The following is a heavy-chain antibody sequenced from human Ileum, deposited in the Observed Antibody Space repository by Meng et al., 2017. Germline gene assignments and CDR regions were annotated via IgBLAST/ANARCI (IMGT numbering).Heavy chain of an antibody. V-gene: IGHV4-31*03. CDR3: ARDRFSSGSSNWFDP. Sequence: QVPRTGSRPGMVKPLQTPALPCTVCGVSINISATHWYWSRQHPGKGLEWIWSIYYSGTIYYNPSLKLRVTISLDMSKYQFSLNLSSVTAADTAVYYCARDRFSSGSSNWFDPWGQGTLVTVSS. CDR1: GVSINISATH. J-gene: IGHJ5*02. D-gene: IGHD3-10*01. CDR2: IYYSGTI.